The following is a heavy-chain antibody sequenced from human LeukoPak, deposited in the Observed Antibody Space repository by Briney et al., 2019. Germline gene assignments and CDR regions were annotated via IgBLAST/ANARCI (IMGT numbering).Heavy chain of an antibody. D-gene: IGHD3-10*01. J-gene: IGHJ4*02. Sequence: GGSLRLSCVASGFTFSNYAMNWVRQVPGKGLEWVSRITDSGSSTYYADSVKGRFTISRDNSKNTLYLQMTSLRAEDAAIYYCAKDFGRDSGFFDFWGQGAPVTVSS. CDR2: ITDSGSST. CDR1: GFTFSNYA. CDR3: AKDFGRDSGFFDF. V-gene: IGHV3-23*01.